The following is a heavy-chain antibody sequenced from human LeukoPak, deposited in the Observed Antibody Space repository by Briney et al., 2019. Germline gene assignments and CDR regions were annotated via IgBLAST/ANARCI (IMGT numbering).Heavy chain of an antibody. Sequence: SETLSLTCAVSGGYVNRGTFFWTWIRKPPGKGLGWIGYISNSGSTNYHPSLKSRVTISSDTSKTQFTLKLTSVTAADTAVYYCARVGSYSSSWYANYYYYGMDVWGQGTTVTVSS. CDR1: GGYVNRGTFF. J-gene: IGHJ6*02. CDR3: ARVGSYSSSWYANYYYYGMDV. D-gene: IGHD6-13*01. CDR2: ISNSGST. V-gene: IGHV4-61*01.